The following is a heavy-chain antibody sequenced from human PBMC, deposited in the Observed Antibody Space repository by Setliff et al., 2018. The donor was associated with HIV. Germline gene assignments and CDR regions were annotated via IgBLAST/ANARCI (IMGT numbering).Heavy chain of an antibody. J-gene: IGHJ4*02. CDR1: GFTYSSYS. V-gene: IGHV3-21*01. Sequence: EGSLRLSCAASGFTYSSYSMNWVRQAPGKGLEWFSSISSSSSYIYYADSVKGRFTISRDNAKNSLYLQMNSLRAEDTAVYYCARRYSSSSTGFDYWGQGTLVTVSS. CDR3: ARRYSSSSTGFDY. CDR2: ISSSSSYI. D-gene: IGHD6-6*01.